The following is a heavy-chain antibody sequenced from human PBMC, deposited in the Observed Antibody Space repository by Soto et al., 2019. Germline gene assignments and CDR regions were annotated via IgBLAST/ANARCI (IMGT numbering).Heavy chain of an antibody. Sequence: VQLVESGGGVVQPGRSLRLSCAASGFTFSSYGMHWVRQAPGKGLEWVAVISYDGSNKYYADSVKGRFTISRDNSKNTLYLQMNSLRAEDTAVYYCAKDMPNITGTINYYYYGMDVWGQGTTVTVSS. V-gene: IGHV3-30*18. D-gene: IGHD1-7*01. CDR1: GFTFSSYG. J-gene: IGHJ6*02. CDR3: AKDMPNITGTINYYYYGMDV. CDR2: ISYDGSNK.